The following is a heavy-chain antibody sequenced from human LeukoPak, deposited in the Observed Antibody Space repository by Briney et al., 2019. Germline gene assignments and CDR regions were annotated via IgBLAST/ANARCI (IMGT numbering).Heavy chain of an antibody. CDR3: ARGSPLWSSGPFDP. CDR2: IGTAGDT. Sequence: GGSLRLSCAASGFTFSSYDMHWVRQATGKGLEWVSAIGTAGDTYYPGSVKGRFTISRENAKNSLYLQMNSLRAGDTAVYYCARGSPLWSSGPFDPWGQGTLVTVSS. J-gene: IGHJ5*02. CDR1: GFTFSSYD. V-gene: IGHV3-13*01. D-gene: IGHD3-3*01.